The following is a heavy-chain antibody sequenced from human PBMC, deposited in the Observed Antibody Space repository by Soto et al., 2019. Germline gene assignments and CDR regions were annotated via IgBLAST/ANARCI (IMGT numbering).Heavy chain of an antibody. J-gene: IGHJ6*02. V-gene: IGHV3-15*07. Sequence: GGSLRLSCAASGFTFSNAWMNWVRQAPGKGLEWVGRIKSKTDGGTTDYAAPVKGRFTISRDDSKNMLYLQMNSLKTEDTAVYYCTTDGTAAYYDFWSGPYGMDVWGQGTTVTVSS. CDR1: GFTFSNAW. CDR2: IKSKTDGGTT. D-gene: IGHD3-3*01. CDR3: TTDGTAAYYDFWSGPYGMDV.